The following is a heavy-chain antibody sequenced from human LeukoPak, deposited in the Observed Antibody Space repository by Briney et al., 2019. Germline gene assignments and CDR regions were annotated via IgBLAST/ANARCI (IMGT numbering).Heavy chain of an antibody. Sequence: GGSLRLSCAASGFTFDDYAMHWVRQAPGKGLEWVSGISWNSGSIGYADSVSGRFTISRDNAKNSLYLQMNSLRAEDTALYYCAKYIGAADYFDYWGQGTLVTVSS. D-gene: IGHD6-13*01. CDR2: ISWNSGSI. V-gene: IGHV3-9*01. CDR1: GFTFDDYA. CDR3: AKYIGAADYFDY. J-gene: IGHJ4*02.